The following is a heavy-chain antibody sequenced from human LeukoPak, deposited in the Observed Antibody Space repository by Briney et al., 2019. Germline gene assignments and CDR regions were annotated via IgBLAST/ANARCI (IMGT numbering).Heavy chain of an antibody. CDR1: GFTFRSYD. J-gene: IGHJ2*01. CDR3: ARAAYSSTWYSRYFDL. Sequence: TGGSLRLSCAASGFTFRSYDMHWVRQATGKVLEWLSGIGTAGEIYYPGSVKGRFTISRENAKNSLYLQMNSLRAGDTAVYYCARAAYSSTWYSRYFDLWGRGTLVTVSS. D-gene: IGHD6-13*01. V-gene: IGHV3-13*01. CDR2: IGTAGEI.